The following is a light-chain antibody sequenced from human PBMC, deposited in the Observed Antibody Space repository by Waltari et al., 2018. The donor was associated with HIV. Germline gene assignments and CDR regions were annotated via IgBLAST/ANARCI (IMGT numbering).Light chain of an antibody. CDR1: QSIDTW. CDR2: KAS. CDR3: QHYNTSSPWT. J-gene: IGKJ1*01. Sequence: DIQMTQSPSTLSTSVGDRITITCRASQSIDTWLAWYQQKPGKAPKLLVYKASSLESGVPSRFSGSGAGTEFTHTISSLQPDDFATYYCQHYNTSSPWTFGQGTRVDI. V-gene: IGKV1-5*03.